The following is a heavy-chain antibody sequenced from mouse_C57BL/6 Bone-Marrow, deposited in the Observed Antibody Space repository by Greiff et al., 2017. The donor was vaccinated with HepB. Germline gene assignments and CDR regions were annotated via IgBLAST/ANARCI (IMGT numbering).Heavy chain of an antibody. D-gene: IGHD1-1*02. V-gene: IGHV1-9*01. CDR3: ARSGVLCPTGGFAY. CDR1: GYTFTGYW. J-gene: IGHJ3*01. Sequence: VHLVESGAELMKPGASVKLSCKATGYTFTGYWIEWVKQRPGHGLEWIGEILPGSGSTNYNEKFKGKATFTADTSSNTAYMQLSSLTTEDSAIYYCARSGVLCPTGGFAYWGQGTLVTVSA. CDR2: ILPGSGST.